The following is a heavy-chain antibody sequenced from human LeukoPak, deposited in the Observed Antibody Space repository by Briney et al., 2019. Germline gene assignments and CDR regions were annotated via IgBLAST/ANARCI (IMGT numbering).Heavy chain of an antibody. CDR2: ISGSGGST. J-gene: IGHJ4*02. V-gene: IGHV3-23*01. Sequence: PGGSLRLSCAVSGFTFSSYAMSWVRQAPGKGLEWVSSISGSGGSTEYADSVKGRFTISRDNSKNTLYLQMNRLRAEDTAVYYCAKDLIVLMVYARGGDHWGQGTLVTVSS. CDR1: GFTFSSYA. CDR3: AKDLIVLMVYARGGDH. D-gene: IGHD2-8*01.